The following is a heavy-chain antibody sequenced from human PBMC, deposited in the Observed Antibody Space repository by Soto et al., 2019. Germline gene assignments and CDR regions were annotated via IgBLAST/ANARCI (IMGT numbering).Heavy chain of an antibody. CDR2: VRGRSGTT. D-gene: IGHD6-6*01. J-gene: IGHJ3*01. V-gene: IGHV3-23*01. CDR1: GFTFSIYV. Sequence: EVQLLESGGGLVQPGGSLRLSCGASGFTFSIYVMTWVRQAPGKGLEWVSAVRGRSGTTYYADSVKGRFSISRDNSKNTLSLQMTSLTADDTAVYYCARVQGTARTAFDVWGHGTMVTVSS. CDR3: ARVQGTARTAFDV.